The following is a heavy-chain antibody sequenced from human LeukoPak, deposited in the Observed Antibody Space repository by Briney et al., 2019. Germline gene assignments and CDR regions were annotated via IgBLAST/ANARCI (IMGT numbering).Heavy chain of an antibody. Sequence: ASVKVSCKASGYTFTSYGISWVRQAPGQGLEWMGWISAYNGNTNYAQKLQGRVTMTTDTSTSTAYMELRSLRSDDTAVYYCARGSSSWYENNWFDPWGQGTLVTVSS. CDR3: ARGSSSWYENNWFDP. J-gene: IGHJ5*02. D-gene: IGHD6-13*01. V-gene: IGHV1-18*01. CDR2: ISAYNGNT. CDR1: GYTFTSYG.